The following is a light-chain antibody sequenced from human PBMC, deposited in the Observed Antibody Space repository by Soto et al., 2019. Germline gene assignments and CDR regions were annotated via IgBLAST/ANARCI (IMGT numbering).Light chain of an antibody. V-gene: IGKV3-15*01. J-gene: IGKJ5*01. Sequence: EIVMTQSPATLSVSPGGRATLSCRASQTVSSNLAWYQQRPSQAPRLLVSGASIRATGIPVRFSGSGSGTNFTLTISSLQSEDFAVYYCQQYNKWPPITFGQGTRLEIK. CDR3: QQYNKWPPIT. CDR1: QTVSSN. CDR2: GAS.